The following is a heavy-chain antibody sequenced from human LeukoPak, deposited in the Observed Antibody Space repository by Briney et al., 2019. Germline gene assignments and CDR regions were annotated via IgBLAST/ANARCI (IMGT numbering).Heavy chain of an antibody. CDR1: GYTFTSYG. V-gene: IGHV1-2*02. Sequence: ASVKVSCKASGYTFTSYGISWVRQAPGQGLEWMGWINPNSGGTNYAQKFQGRVTMTRDTSISTAYMELSRLRSDDTAVYYCARAGLRFLSYYYGMDVWGQGTTVTVSS. CDR3: ARAGLRFLSYYYGMDV. CDR2: INPNSGGT. J-gene: IGHJ6*02. D-gene: IGHD3-3*01.